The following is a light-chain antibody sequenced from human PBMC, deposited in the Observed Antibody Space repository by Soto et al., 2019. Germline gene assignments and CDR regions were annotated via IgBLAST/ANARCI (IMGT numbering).Light chain of an antibody. V-gene: IGKV1-5*01. J-gene: IGKJ1*01. Sequence: DIQMTQSPSTLSASVGDRVTITCRASQSVGKWLAWYQQKPGKAPKVLISEASGLERGVPPRFSGSGSGTEFTLPISSLQPDDFATYFCQQYDTYVWTFGQGTTVEIK. CDR2: EAS. CDR3: QQYDTYVWT. CDR1: QSVGKW.